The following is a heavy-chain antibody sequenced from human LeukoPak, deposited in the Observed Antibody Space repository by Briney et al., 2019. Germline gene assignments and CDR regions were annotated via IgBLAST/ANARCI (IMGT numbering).Heavy chain of an antibody. CDR3: ARGLARFTHFDY. CDR2: VYYSGTT. J-gene: IGHJ4*02. Sequence: SETLSLTCTVSGGSISSYYWSWIRQPPGKGLEWIGYVYYSGTTNYNPSLKSRVSISVDTSKNQFSLKLTSVTAADTAVYYCARGLARFTHFDYWGQGTLVTVSS. CDR1: GGSISSYY. V-gene: IGHV4-59*01. D-gene: IGHD5-12*01.